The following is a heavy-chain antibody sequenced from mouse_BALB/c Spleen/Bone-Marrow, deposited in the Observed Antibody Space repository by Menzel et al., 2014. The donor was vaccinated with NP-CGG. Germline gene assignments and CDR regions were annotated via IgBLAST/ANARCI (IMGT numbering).Heavy chain of an antibody. Sequence: VQLQQSGAELVRPGSSVKISCKASGYTFTNFWMNWVKQRPGQGLEWIGQIHPGDGDTNNNRKFKGKATLTTDKSSSTAYMQLSSLSSEDSAVYFCARVYYGNLDYWGQGSTLTVSS. D-gene: IGHD2-1*01. CDR3: ARVYYGNLDY. J-gene: IGHJ2*01. V-gene: IGHV1-80*01. CDR2: IHPGDGDT. CDR1: GYTFTNFW.